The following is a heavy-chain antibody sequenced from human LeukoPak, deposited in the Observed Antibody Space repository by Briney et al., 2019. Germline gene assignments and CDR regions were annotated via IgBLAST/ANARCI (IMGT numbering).Heavy chain of an antibody. CDR3: ARVLGRPSLYYGMDV. J-gene: IGHJ6*02. CDR1: GYTFTSCD. V-gene: IGHV1-8*01. CDR2: MNPDPGST. Sequence: ASVNVSCKASGYTFTSCDIHWVRQATGQGLEWMGWMNPDPGSTGYAQKFQGRVTTTRDTFIGTAYMELSSLRSEDTAVYYCARVLGRPSLYYGMDVWGQGTTVTVSS. D-gene: IGHD3-16*01.